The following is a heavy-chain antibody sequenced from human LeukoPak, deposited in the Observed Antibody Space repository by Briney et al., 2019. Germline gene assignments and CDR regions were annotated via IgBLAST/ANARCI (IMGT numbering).Heavy chain of an antibody. J-gene: IGHJ4*02. V-gene: IGHV1-18*01. D-gene: IGHD2-2*01. Sequence: GASVKVSCRASGYTFTSYGISWVRQAPGQGLEWMGWISAYNGNTNYAQKLQGRVTMTTDTSTSTVYMELRSLRSDDTAVYYCAREVRDCSSTSCYLRAFDYWGQGTLVTVSS. CDR3: AREVRDCSSTSCYLRAFDY. CDR2: ISAYNGNT. CDR1: GYTFTSYG.